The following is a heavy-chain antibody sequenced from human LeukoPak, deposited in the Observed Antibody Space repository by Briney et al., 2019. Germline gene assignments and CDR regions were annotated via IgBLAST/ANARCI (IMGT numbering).Heavy chain of an antibody. Sequence: WASVKVSCKASGYTFTGYYMHWVRQAPGQGLEWMGWINPNSGGTNYAQKFQGRVTMTRDTSISTAYMELSRLRSDDTAVYYCAISLSNYDILTGSYFDCWGQGTLVTVSS. V-gene: IGHV1-2*02. CDR1: GYTFTGYY. CDR3: AISLSNYDILTGSYFDC. J-gene: IGHJ4*02. CDR2: INPNSGGT. D-gene: IGHD3-9*01.